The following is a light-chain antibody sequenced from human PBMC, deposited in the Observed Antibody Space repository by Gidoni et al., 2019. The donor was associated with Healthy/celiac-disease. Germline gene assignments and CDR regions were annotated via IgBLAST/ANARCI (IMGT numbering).Light chain of an antibody. Sequence: SYELTQPPSVSVSPGQTASITCSGDKLGDKYACWYQQKPGQSPVLVIYQYSKRPSGIPERFSGSNSGNTATLTISGTQAMDEADSYWQAWDSSTVVFGGGTKLTVL. J-gene: IGLJ2*01. CDR2: QYS. CDR1: KLGDKY. V-gene: IGLV3-1*01. CDR3: QAWDSSTVV.